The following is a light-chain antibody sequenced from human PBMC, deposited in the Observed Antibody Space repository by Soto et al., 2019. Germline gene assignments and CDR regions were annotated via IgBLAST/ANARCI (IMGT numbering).Light chain of an antibody. J-gene: IGLJ3*02. CDR2: AVN. V-gene: IGLV2-11*01. CDR3: CSYAGSYTWV. CDR1: SSDVGDYNY. Sequence: QSALTQPRSVSGSPGQSVTISCTGTSSDVGDYNYVSWYQQHPGKAPKLLIYAVNKRPSGVPDRFSGSKSGNTASLTISGLQAEDEADYSCCSYAGSYTWVFGGGTKVTVL.